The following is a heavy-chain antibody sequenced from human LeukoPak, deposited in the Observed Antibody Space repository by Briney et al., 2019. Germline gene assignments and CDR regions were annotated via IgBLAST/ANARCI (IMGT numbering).Heavy chain of an antibody. CDR1: GFTFSDYY. J-gene: IGHJ3*02. CDR2: ISSSGSTI. CDR3: ARDVAVVIGIDAFDI. D-gene: IGHD3-22*01. V-gene: IGHV3-11*01. Sequence: GGPLRLSCAASGFTFSDYYMSWIRQAPGKGLEWVSYISSSGSTIYYADSVKGRFTISRDNAKNSLYLQMNSLRAEDTAVYYCARDVAVVIGIDAFDIWGQGTMVTVSS.